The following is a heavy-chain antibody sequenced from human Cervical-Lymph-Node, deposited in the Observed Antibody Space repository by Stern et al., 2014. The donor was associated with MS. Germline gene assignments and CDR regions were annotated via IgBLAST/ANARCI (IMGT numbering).Heavy chain of an antibody. CDR1: GFTFSSYG. V-gene: IGHV3-33*01. CDR3: ARGPPYYFDY. Sequence: VQLVQSGGGVVQPGRSLRLSCAASGFTFSSYGMHWVRQAPGKGLEGVAVIWYDGSNKYYADSVKGRFTISRDNSKNTLYLQMNSLRAEDTAVYYCARGPPYYFDYWGQGTLVTVSS. CDR2: IWYDGSNK. J-gene: IGHJ4*02.